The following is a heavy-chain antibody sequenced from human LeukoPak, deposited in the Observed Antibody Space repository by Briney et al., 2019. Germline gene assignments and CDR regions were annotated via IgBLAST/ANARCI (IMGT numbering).Heavy chain of an antibody. CDR2: ISWNSGSI. Sequence: GGSLRLSCAASGFTFDDYAMHWVRQAPGKGLEWVSGISWNSGSIGYADSVKGRFTISRDNAKNSLYLQMNSLRAEDTALYYCAKDRIAVAAGDFQHWGQGTLVTVSS. CDR1: GFTFDDYA. D-gene: IGHD6-19*01. CDR3: AKDRIAVAAGDFQH. V-gene: IGHV3-9*01. J-gene: IGHJ1*01.